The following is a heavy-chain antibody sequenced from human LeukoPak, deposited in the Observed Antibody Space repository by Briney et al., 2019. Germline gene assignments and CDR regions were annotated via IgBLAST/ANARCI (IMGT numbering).Heavy chain of an antibody. CDR2: INPNSGGT. D-gene: IGHD6-13*01. V-gene: IGHV1-2*04. J-gene: IGHJ4*02. CDR3: WRREDSSSWDYYYFDY. CDR1: GYTFTGYY. Sequence: ASVKVSCKASGYTFTGYYMHWVRQAPGQGLEWMGWINPNSGGTNYAQKFQGWVTMTRDTSISTAYMELSRLRSDATAVYYWWRREDSSSWDYYYFDYWGQGTLVTVSS.